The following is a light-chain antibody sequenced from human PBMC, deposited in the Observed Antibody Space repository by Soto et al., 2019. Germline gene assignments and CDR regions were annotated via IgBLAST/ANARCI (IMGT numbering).Light chain of an antibody. CDR3: TSWTSTSTYV. V-gene: IGLV2-14*03. J-gene: IGLJ1*01. CDR2: DVF. CDR1: SSDVGGFNY. Sequence: QSVLTQDASVSGSPGQSITISRTGTSSDVGGFNYVSWYQQHPGKAPKLMIYDVFTRPSGISNRFSGSKSGNTASLTISALQAEDEADYYCTSWTSTSTYVFGSGTKVTVL.